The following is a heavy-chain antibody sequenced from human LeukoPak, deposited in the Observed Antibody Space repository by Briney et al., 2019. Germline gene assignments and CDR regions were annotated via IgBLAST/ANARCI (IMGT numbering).Heavy chain of an antibody. CDR1: GFTFSSYS. J-gene: IGHJ6*04. CDR3: AREAYYYGSGSYYGYYGMDV. V-gene: IGHV3-21*01. Sequence: GGSLRLSCAASGFTFSSYSMNWVHQAPGKGLEWVSSISSSSSYIYYADSVKGRFTISRDNAKNSLYLQMNSLRAEDTAVYYCAREAYYYGSGSYYGYYGMDVWGKGTTVTVSS. CDR2: ISSSSSYI. D-gene: IGHD3-10*01.